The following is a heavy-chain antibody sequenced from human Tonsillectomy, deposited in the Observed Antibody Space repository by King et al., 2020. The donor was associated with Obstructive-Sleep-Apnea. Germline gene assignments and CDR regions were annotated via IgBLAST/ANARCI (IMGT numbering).Heavy chain of an antibody. J-gene: IGHJ3*02. CDR3: AREQYYYDSGGYFDAFDI. V-gene: IGHV4-39*07. CDR2: IYYSGST. Sequence: QLQESGPGLVKPSETLSLTCTVSGGSISSSSYNWGWLRQPPGKGLEWIGSIYYSGSTYYNPSLKSRVTISVDTSKKQFSLRLSSVTAADTAVYYCAREQYYYDSGGYFDAFDIWGQGTMVTVSS. D-gene: IGHD3-22*01. CDR1: GGSISSSSYN.